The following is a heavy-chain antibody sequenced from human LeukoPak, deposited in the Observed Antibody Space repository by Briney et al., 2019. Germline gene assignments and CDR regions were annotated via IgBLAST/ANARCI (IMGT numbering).Heavy chain of an antibody. CDR3: ARETYSNILTGTDY. CDR2: ISAQHGQT. D-gene: IGHD3-9*01. CDR1: GYSENFYG. J-gene: IGHJ4*02. V-gene: IGHV1-18*01. Sequence: ASVKVSCKTSGYSENFYGITWVRQVAGQGLEWMGWISAQHGQTEYAPNSQDRVTMTTDTYTNTAYMELRSLRSDDTAVYYCARETYSNILTGTDYWGPGTLVTVSS.